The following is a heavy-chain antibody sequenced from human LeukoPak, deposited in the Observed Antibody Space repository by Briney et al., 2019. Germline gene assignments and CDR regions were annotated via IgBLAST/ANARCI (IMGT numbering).Heavy chain of an antibody. J-gene: IGHJ5*02. CDR1: GYTFTGYY. Sequence: ASVTVSFTASGYTFTGYYMHWVRQAPGQGVEWMGWINPNSGGTNYAQKFQGRVTMTRDTSISTAYMELSRLRSDDTAVYYCARTIIAVAGNNWFDPWGQGTLVTVSS. CDR3: ARTIIAVAGNNWFDP. V-gene: IGHV1-2*02. CDR2: INPNSGGT. D-gene: IGHD6-19*01.